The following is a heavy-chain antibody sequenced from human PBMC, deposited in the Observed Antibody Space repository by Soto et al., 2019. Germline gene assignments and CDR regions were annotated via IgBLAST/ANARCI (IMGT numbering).Heavy chain of an antibody. D-gene: IGHD3-10*01. J-gene: IGHJ3*02. CDR3: ARECGAPLLWFGEFDAFDI. Sequence: QVQLVQSGAEVKKPGSSVKVSCKASGGTFSSYAISWGRQAPGQGLEWLGGIIPIFGTANYAQKFQGRVTITADESTITAYMELSSLRSEDTAVYYCARECGAPLLWFGEFDAFDIWGQGPMVTVSS. CDR1: GGTFSSYA. CDR2: IIPIFGTA. V-gene: IGHV1-69*01.